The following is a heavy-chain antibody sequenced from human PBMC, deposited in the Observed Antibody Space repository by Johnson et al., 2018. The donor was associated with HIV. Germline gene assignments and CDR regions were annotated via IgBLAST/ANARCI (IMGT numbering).Heavy chain of an antibody. D-gene: IGHD3-22*01. Sequence: QVQLVESGGGLVQPGGSLKLSCAASGFTFSGSAMHWVRQAPGKGLEWVAFIRYDGSNKYYADSVKGRFTISRDNSKNTLYLQMNSLRAEDTAVYYCAKVGSSGYYYDAFDIWGQGTMVTVSS. CDR1: GFTFSGSA. CDR2: IRYDGSNK. V-gene: IGHV3-30*02. CDR3: AKVGSSGYYYDAFDI. J-gene: IGHJ3*02.